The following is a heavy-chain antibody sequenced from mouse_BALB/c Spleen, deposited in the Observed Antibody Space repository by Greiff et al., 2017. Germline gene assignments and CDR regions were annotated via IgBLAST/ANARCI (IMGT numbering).Heavy chain of an antibody. J-gene: IGHJ4*01. Sequence: QVQLQQSGPELVRPGVSVKISCKGSSYTFTDYAMHWVKQSHAKSLEWIGVISTYYGNTNYNQKFKGKATMTVDKSSSTAYMELARLTSEDSAVYYCARGNYEYYAMDYWGQGTSVTVSA. CDR3: ARGNYEYYAMDY. CDR2: ISTYYGNT. CDR1: SYTFTDYA. V-gene: IGHV1-67*01. D-gene: IGHD2-1*01.